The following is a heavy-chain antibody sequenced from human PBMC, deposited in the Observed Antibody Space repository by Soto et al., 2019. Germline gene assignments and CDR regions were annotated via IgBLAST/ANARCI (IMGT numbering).Heavy chain of an antibody. CDR2: IWYDGSEK. V-gene: IGHV3-33*01. D-gene: IGHD1-26*01. J-gene: IGHJ3*02. Sequence: QVQLVESGGGVVQPGKSLRLSCAASGFTFSSYAMHWVRQAPGKGLEWVSIIWYDGSEKYYADSVKGRFTISRDNSKNTLFLQMNSLRAEYTAVYYCARSGRWGYDPFDIGGQGTLVTVSS. CDR1: GFTFSSYA. CDR3: ARSGRWGYDPFDI.